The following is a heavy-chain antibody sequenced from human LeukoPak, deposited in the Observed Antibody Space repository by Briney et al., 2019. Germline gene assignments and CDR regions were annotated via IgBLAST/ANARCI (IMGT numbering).Heavy chain of an antibody. Sequence: QSGGSLRLFCAASGFTFSSYGMSWVRQAPGKGLEWVSIISDSGGSTYYVDSVKGRFTISRDNSKNTLYLQMNSLRAEDTAVYYCARDFDSSGYYPFYWGQGTPVTVSS. CDR1: GFTFSSYG. CDR2: ISDSGGST. D-gene: IGHD3-22*01. V-gene: IGHV3-23*01. J-gene: IGHJ4*02. CDR3: ARDFDSSGYYPFY.